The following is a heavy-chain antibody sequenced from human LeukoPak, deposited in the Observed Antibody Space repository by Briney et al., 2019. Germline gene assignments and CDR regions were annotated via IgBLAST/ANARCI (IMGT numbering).Heavy chain of an antibody. V-gene: IGHV3-23*01. CDR2: TSGSGGST. CDR3: AKSSYYDSSGYYREYYFDY. CDR1: RFTFSSYA. Sequence: GGSLRLSCAASRFTFSSYAMSWVRQAPGKGLEWVSATSGSGGSTHYADSVKGRFTISRDNSKNTLYLQMNSLRAEDTAVYYCAKSSYYDSSGYYREYYFDYWGQGTLVTVSS. D-gene: IGHD3-22*01. J-gene: IGHJ4*02.